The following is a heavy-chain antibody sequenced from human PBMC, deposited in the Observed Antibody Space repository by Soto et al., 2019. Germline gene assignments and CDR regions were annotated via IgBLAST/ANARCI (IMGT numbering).Heavy chain of an antibody. CDR2: IMPVFPTP. CDR3: ARDKDLQQLGGNYYYIMDV. D-gene: IGHD3-10*01. Sequence: QVQLVQSGAEVKKPGSSVKVSCKTSGGTFRTSAISWVRQAPGQGLEWMGGIMPVFPTPDYAQKFQGRVIITADESTGTAYMELSSLRSEDTAVYYCARDKDLQQLGGNYYYIMDVWGQGTTVTVSS. J-gene: IGHJ6*01. V-gene: IGHV1-69*12. CDR1: GGTFRTSA.